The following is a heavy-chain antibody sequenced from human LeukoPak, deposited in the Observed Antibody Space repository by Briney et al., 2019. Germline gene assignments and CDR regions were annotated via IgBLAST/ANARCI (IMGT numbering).Heavy chain of an antibody. CDR2: INHSGST. CDR1: GGSFSGYY. Sequence: SETLSLTCAVYGGSFSGYYWGWIRQPPGKGLEWIGEINHSGSTNYNPSLKSRVTISVDTSKNQFSLKLSSVTAADTAVYYCARASGYDSSGYWTYYFDYWGQGTLVTVSS. D-gene: IGHD3-22*01. CDR3: ARASGYDSSGYWTYYFDY. V-gene: IGHV4-34*01. J-gene: IGHJ4*02.